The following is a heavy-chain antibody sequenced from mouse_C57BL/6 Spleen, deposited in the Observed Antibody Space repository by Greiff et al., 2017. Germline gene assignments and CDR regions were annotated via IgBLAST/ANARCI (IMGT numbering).Heavy chain of an antibody. D-gene: IGHD2-2*01. CDR2: ISYSCST. CDR1: GYSITSGYD. J-gene: IGHJ1*03. V-gene: IGHV3-1*01. Sequence: EVQLQESGPGMVKPSQSLSLTCTVTGYSITSGYDWHWIRHFPGNKLEWMGYISYSCSTNYNPSPKSRISITHDPSKNHFFLKLNSVTTEDTATYYCARGGYDVWYFDVWGTGTTVTVSS. CDR3: ARGGYDVWYFDV.